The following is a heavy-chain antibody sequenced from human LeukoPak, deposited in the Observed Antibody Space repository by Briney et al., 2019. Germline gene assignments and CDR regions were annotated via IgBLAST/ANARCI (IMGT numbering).Heavy chain of an antibody. CDR2: ISSSKGA. Sequence: GSLRLSCAASGFTFSSYGMHWVRQAPGKGLEWIGTISSSKGAYYNTSFKSRVTMSLDTSKSQFSLKLTSVTAADTAVYFCARGLVDYELPKGYIDYWGQGTLVTVSS. CDR3: ARGLVDYELPKGYIDY. D-gene: IGHD4-17*01. J-gene: IGHJ4*02. V-gene: IGHV4-59*12. CDR1: GFTFSSYG.